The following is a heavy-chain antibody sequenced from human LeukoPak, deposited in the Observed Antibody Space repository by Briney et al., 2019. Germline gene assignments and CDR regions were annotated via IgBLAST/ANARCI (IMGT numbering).Heavy chain of an antibody. J-gene: IGHJ4*02. CDR3: ARGSRYYGGNFDY. Sequence: GGSLRLSCAVSGFTFSSYTMNWVRQAPGKGLEWVSSISSSSSSISYADSVKGRFTISRDNAKNSLYLQMNSLRAEDTAVYYCARGSRYYGGNFDYWGQGTLVTVSS. CDR1: GFTFSSYT. V-gene: IGHV3-21*04. CDR2: ISSSSSSI. D-gene: IGHD4-23*01.